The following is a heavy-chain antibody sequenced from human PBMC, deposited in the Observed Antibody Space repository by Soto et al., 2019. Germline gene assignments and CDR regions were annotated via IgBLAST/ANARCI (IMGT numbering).Heavy chain of an antibody. CDR2: VGGGGDNI. CDR3: AKRESGSGRSPPLINY. V-gene: IGHV3-23*01. J-gene: IGHJ4*02. CDR1: GFTFSSNS. D-gene: IGHD3-10*01. Sequence: QLLESGGGLVQPGGSLRLSCAASGFTFSSNSMNWVRQAPGKGLQWVATVGGGGDNIFYADSVKGRFTISRDDSQNMVFLQMNSLRPEDTAVYFCAKRESGSGRSPPLINYWGQGTLVTVSS.